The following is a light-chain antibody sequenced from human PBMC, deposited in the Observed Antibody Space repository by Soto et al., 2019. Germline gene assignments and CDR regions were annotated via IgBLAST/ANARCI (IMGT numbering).Light chain of an antibody. J-gene: IGKJ1*01. V-gene: IGKV3-20*01. CDR3: QQYGSSPRT. Sequence: EIVVTQSPATLSLSPGEGATLSCRASQSVSSYLAWYRQKPGQAPWLLIYGAFNRAGGVPDRFSGSVSGTDFTLTISRLEPEDFAVYYCQQYGSSPRTFGQGTKVDIK. CDR1: QSVSSY. CDR2: GAF.